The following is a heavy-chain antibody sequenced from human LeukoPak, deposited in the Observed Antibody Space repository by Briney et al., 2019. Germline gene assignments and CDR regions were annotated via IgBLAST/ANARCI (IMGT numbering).Heavy chain of an antibody. D-gene: IGHD2-21*01. J-gene: IGHJ4*02. CDR1: GFNVNTNY. V-gene: IGHV3-66*02. Sequence: GGSLRLSCAASGFNVNTNYMTWVRQAPGKGLEWVSIFYSGGGTYYADSVKGRFTISRDNSKNTLYLQMNSLRSEDTAVYYCARGADCGSDCSSRRRDFDYWGQGTLVTVSS. CDR3: ARGADCGSDCSSRRRDFDY. CDR2: FYSGGGT.